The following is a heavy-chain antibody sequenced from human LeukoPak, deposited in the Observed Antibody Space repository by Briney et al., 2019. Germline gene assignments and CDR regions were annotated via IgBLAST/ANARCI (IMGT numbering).Heavy chain of an antibody. CDR3: ARDRSRVDYDTGAYWCFDL. CDR1: GHSISRYY. J-gene: IGHJ2*01. V-gene: IGHV4-59*01. CDR2: LCYSGCT. D-gene: IGHD3-22*01. Sequence: SETLSLTCTVSGHSISRYYWSWIRQPPGKGLEWIGYLCYSGCTNYNPSLKSRVTISVDTSKHQFSLKLSSVTAADTAVYYCARDRSRVDYDTGAYWCFDLWGCGTLVTVSS.